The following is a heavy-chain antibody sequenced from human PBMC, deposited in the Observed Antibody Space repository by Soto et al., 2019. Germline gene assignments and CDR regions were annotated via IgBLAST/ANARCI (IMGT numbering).Heavy chain of an antibody. CDR2: IIPIFGTA. D-gene: IGHD1-26*01. Sequence: QVQLVQSGAEVKQPGASVKVSCKASGGTFSSYAISWVRQAPGQGLEWMVWIIPIFGTANYAPKFQGRVTITADESKSTAYMELSSLSSEDTAVYSCARGLYSGSYYPFDYWGTGTLVTVSS. V-gene: IGHV1-69*12. CDR3: ARGLYSGSYYPFDY. J-gene: IGHJ4*02. CDR1: GGTFSSYA.